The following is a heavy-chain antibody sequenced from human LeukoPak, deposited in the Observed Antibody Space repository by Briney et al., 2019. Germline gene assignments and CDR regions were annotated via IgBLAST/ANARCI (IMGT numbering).Heavy chain of an antibody. CDR3: ARQWLVNG. V-gene: IGHV3-23*01. J-gene: IGHJ4*02. Sequence: GGSLRLSCAASGFTFSSYGMSWVRQAPGKGLEWVSSISESGGTTDYADSVKGRFTISRDNSKNTLYLQMNSLRAEDTAVYYCARQWLVNGWGQGTLVPVSS. D-gene: IGHD6-19*01. CDR2: ISESGGTT. CDR1: GFTFSSYG.